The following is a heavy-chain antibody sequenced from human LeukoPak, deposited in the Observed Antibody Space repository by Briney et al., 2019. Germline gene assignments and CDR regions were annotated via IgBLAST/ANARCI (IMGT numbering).Heavy chain of an antibody. J-gene: IGHJ6*02. CDR3: AKGRPAYYYYGMDV. CDR2: ISYDGSNK. V-gene: IGHV3-30*18. CDR1: GFTFSSYG. Sequence: GGSLRLSCAASGFTFSSYGMHWVRQAPDKGLERVAVISYDGSNKYYADSVKGRFTISRDNSKNTLYLQMNSLRAEDTAVYYCAKGRPAYYYYGMDVWGQGTTVTVSS.